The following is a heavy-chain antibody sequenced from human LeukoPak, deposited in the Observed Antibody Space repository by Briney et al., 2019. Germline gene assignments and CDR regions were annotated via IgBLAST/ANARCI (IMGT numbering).Heavy chain of an antibody. V-gene: IGHV4-31*03. CDR1: GGSISSGGYY. Sequence: NTSETLSLTCTVSGGSISSGGYYWSWIRQHPGKGLEWIGYIYYSGSTYYNPSLKSRLTISVDTSKNQFSLKLSSATAADTAVYYCARATDNSAWYAAVDYFDYWGQGTLVTVSS. CDR2: IYYSGST. D-gene: IGHD6-19*01. J-gene: IGHJ4*02. CDR3: ARATDNSAWYAAVDYFDY.